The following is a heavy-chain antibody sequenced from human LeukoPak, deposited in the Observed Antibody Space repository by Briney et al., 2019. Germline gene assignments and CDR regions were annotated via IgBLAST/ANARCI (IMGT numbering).Heavy chain of an antibody. Sequence: GGSLRLSCAASGFTFSSYSMNWVRQAPGKGLEWVSSISTSGSYTYYAASVKGRFTISRDNAKNSLYLQMNSLRAEDTAVYYCARDQNSYGYCYFDYWGQGTLVTASS. CDR3: ARDQNSYGYCYFDY. CDR1: GFTFSSYS. V-gene: IGHV3-21*01. J-gene: IGHJ4*02. D-gene: IGHD5-18*01. CDR2: ISTSGSYT.